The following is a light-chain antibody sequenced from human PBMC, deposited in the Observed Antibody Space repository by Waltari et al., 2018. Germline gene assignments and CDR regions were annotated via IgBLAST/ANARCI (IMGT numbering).Light chain of an antibody. CDR3: LQDYNYPRT. CDR1: QDIRNE. Sequence: AIQMTQSPSSLSASEGDRVTITCRASQDIRNELSWYQQKAGKAPKLLIYGAFILQSEVPPRFSGSGSGTDFSLTISSLQPEDFATYYCLQDYNYPRTFGQGTKVEI. V-gene: IGKV1-6*01. J-gene: IGKJ1*01. CDR2: GAF.